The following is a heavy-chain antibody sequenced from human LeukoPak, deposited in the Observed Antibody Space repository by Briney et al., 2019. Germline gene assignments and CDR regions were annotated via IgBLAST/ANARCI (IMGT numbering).Heavy chain of an antibody. CDR2: IIPIFGTA. CDR3: ARPDDHNWNYGHFDY. V-gene: IGHV1-69*05. CDR1: GGTFSSYA. Sequence: GASVRVSCKASGGTFSSYAISWVRQAPGQGLEWMGGIIPIFGTANYAQKFQGRVTITTGESTSTAYMGLSSLRSEDTAVYYCARPDDHNWNYGHFDYWGQGTLVTVSS. D-gene: IGHD1-7*01. J-gene: IGHJ4*02.